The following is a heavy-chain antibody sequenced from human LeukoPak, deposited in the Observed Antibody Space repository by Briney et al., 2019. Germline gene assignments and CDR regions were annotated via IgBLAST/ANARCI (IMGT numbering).Heavy chain of an antibody. CDR2: INHSGST. CDR3: ARAGPRTKFDY. CDR1: GGSISSSSYY. V-gene: IGHV4-39*07. Sequence: PSETLSLTCTVSGGSISSSSYYWGWIRQPPGKGLEWIGEINHSGSTNYNPPLKSRVTISVDTSKNQFSLKLSSVTAADTAVYYCARAGPRTKFDYWGQGTLVTVSS. J-gene: IGHJ4*02. D-gene: IGHD1-14*01.